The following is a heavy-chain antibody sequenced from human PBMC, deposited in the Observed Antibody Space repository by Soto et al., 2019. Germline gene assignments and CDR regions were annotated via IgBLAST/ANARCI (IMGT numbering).Heavy chain of an antibody. CDR1: GFSVSSQG. CDR3: AKVNLYHFFSGSDY. CDR2: ISTSGKDT. D-gene: IGHD2-2*02. V-gene: IGHV3-23*01. Sequence: GGSLRLSCAASGFSVSSQGMTWVRQAPGKGLEWVSVISTSGKDTFYADSVKGRFTISRDNSNNVLYLQMNSLRAEDTAIYYCAKVNLYHFFSGSDYWGQGTLVTVSS. J-gene: IGHJ4*02.